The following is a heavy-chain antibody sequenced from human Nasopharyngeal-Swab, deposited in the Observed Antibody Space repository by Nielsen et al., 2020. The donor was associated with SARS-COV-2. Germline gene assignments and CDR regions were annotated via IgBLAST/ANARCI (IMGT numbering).Heavy chain of an antibody. Sequence: GGSLRLSCAASGFTFSSYAMHWVRQAPGKGLEWVAVISYDGSNKYCADSVKGRFTISRDNSKNTLYLQMNSLRAEDTAVYYCARDLDDYDSSGYYGAFDIWGQGTMVTVSS. CDR1: GFTFSSYA. CDR2: ISYDGSNK. J-gene: IGHJ3*02. V-gene: IGHV3-30-3*01. D-gene: IGHD3-22*01. CDR3: ARDLDDYDSSGYYGAFDI.